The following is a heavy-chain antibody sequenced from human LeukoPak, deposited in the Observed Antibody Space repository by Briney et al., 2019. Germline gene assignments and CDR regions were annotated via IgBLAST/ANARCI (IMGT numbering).Heavy chain of an antibody. Sequence: GASVKVSCKASGGTFSSYAISWVRQAPGQGLEWMGGIIPIFGTANYAQKFQGRVTITADESTSTAYMELSSLRSEDTAVYYCARLSRPPYYYDSSGYNHWGQGTLVTVSS. J-gene: IGHJ5*02. D-gene: IGHD3-22*01. V-gene: IGHV1-69*13. CDR2: IIPIFGTA. CDR3: ARLSRPPYYYDSSGYNH. CDR1: GGTFSSYA.